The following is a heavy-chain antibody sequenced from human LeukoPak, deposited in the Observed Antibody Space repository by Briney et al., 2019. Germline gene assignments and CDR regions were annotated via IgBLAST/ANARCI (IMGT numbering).Heavy chain of an antibody. Sequence: GGSLRLSCAASGFTFSNYWKHWVRQAPGKGLVWVSRINSDGSSTSYADSVRGRFTISRDNAENTLYLQVNSLRAEDTAVYYCARGTGSSSGWYAYWGQGTLVTVSS. V-gene: IGHV3-74*01. J-gene: IGHJ4*02. CDR1: GFTFSNYW. CDR2: INSDGSST. D-gene: IGHD6-19*01. CDR3: ARGTGSSSGWYAY.